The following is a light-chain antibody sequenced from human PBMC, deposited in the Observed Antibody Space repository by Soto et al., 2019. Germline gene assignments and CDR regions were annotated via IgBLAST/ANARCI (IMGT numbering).Light chain of an antibody. Sequence: EIVLTQSPATLALSPGERATLSWRASQSVSSYLAWYQQKPGQAPRLLIYDASNRATGIPARSSGSGSGTEFTLTINSLQSEDFATYSCQQSYSTPLSFGQGTRREIK. CDR2: DAS. J-gene: IGKJ5*01. V-gene: IGKV3-11*01. CDR1: QSVSSY. CDR3: QQSYSTPLS.